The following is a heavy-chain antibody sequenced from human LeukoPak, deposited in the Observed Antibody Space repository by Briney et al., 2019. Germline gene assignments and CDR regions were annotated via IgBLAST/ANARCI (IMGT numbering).Heavy chain of an antibody. V-gene: IGHV3-30-3*01. D-gene: IGHD2-15*01. CDR2: ISYDGSNK. CDR1: GFTFSSYA. J-gene: IGHJ4*02. Sequence: GRSLRLSCAASGFTFSSYAMHWVRQAPGKGLEWVAVISYDGSNKYYADSVKGRFTISRDNSKNTLYLQMNFLRAEDTAVYYCAKGRGILSPDYWGQGTLVTVSS. CDR3: AKGRGILSPDY.